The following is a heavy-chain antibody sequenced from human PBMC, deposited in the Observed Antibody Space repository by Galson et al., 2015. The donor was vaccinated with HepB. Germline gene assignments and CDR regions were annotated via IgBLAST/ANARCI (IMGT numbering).Heavy chain of an antibody. CDR3: AREKHYDSSGYYYPGYFDL. D-gene: IGHD3-22*01. CDR1: GGSISSGSYY. CDR2: IYTSGST. J-gene: IGHJ2*01. Sequence: TLSLTCTVSGGSISSGSYYWRWIRQPAGKGLEWIGRIYTSGSTNYNPSLKSRVTISVVTSKNQFSLKLSSVTAADTAAYYCAREKHYDSSGYYYPGYFDLWGRGTLVTVSS. V-gene: IGHV4-61*02.